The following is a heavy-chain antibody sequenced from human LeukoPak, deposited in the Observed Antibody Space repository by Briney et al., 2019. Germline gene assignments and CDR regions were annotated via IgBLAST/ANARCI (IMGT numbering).Heavy chain of an antibody. V-gene: IGHV1-18*01. CDR1: GYTFTSYG. CDR3: ARDSHEGSGSYSYYYMDV. Sequence: ASVKVSCKASGYTFTSYGISWVRQAPGQGLEWMGWISAYNGNTNYSQKLQGRVTMTTDTSTSTAYMELRSLRSEDTAVYYCARDSHEGSGSYSYYYMDVWGKGTTVTISS. D-gene: IGHD3-10*01. CDR2: ISAYNGNT. J-gene: IGHJ6*03.